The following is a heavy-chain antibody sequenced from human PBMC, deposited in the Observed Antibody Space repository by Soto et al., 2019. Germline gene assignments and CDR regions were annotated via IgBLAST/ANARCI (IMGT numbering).Heavy chain of an antibody. CDR2: IVVGSGNT. CDR1: GFTFTSSA. Sequence: SVKVSCKASGFTFTSSAMQWVRQARGQRLEWIGWIVVGSGNTNYAQKFQERVTITRDMSTSTAYMELSSLRSEDTAVYYCAAPRGAFTGGNYYMDVWGKGTTVTVSS. V-gene: IGHV1-58*02. CDR3: AAPRGAFTGGNYYMDV. J-gene: IGHJ6*03. D-gene: IGHD1-1*01.